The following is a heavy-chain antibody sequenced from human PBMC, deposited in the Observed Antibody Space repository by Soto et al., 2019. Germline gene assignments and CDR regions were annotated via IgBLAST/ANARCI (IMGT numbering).Heavy chain of an antibody. CDR3: TRSTNWNYEYYFDY. Sequence: GLTLAKPRQTIILTCAFSRFTLSLNGMSVGCIRQPPGKALEFLALIDWEEEKFYSPSLRTRLTVSKDTSKSQVVLTLTNVDPVDTATYYCTRSTNWNYEYYFDYWGQGTLVTVSS. CDR1: RFTLSLNGMS. D-gene: IGHD1-7*01. J-gene: IGHJ4*02. CDR2: IDWEEEK. V-gene: IGHV2-70*01.